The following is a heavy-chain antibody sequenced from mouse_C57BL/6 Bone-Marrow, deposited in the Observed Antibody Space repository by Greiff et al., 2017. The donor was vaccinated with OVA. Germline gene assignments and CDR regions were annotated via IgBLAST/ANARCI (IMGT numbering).Heavy chain of an antibody. Sequence: VKLKQPGAELVKPGASVKLSCKTSGYTFTSYWMHCVKQRPGQGLEWIGMIHPNSGSTNYNEKFKSKATLTVDKSSSTAYMQLSSLTSEDSAVYYCARGGFYYSNYVGWYFDVWGTGTTVTVSS. CDR1: GYTFTSYW. V-gene: IGHV1-64*01. J-gene: IGHJ1*03. CDR2: IHPNSGST. CDR3: ARGGFYYSNYVGWYFDV. D-gene: IGHD2-5*01.